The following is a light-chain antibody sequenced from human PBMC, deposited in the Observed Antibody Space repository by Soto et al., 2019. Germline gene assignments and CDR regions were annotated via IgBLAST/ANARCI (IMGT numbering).Light chain of an antibody. CDR2: GAS. CDR1: QSVSSNY. Sequence: EIVLTQSPRTLSVSPGERVTLSCRASQSVSSNYLAWHQQRPGQAPRLLIYGASTRATGIPGRFSGSGSGTDFTLTISGLEPEDFAVYYCQQYGSSPITFGQGTKLEIK. CDR3: QQYGSSPIT. J-gene: IGKJ2*01. V-gene: IGKV3-20*01.